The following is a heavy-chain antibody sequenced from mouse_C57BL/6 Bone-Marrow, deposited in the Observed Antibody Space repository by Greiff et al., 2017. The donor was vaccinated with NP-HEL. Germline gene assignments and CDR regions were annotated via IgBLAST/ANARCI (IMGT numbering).Heavy chain of an antibody. CDR3: TATVVAPYYFDY. V-gene: IGHV14-4*01. CDR1: GFNFTDDY. CDR2: IDPENGDT. J-gene: IGHJ2*01. Sequence: VQLQQSGAELVRPGASVKLSCTASGFNFTDDYMHWVKQRPEQGLEWIGWIDPENGDTEYASKFQGKATMTVDKSSNTAYLQLSSLTSEDTAVYYCTATVVAPYYFDYWGQGTTLTGSS. D-gene: IGHD1-1*01.